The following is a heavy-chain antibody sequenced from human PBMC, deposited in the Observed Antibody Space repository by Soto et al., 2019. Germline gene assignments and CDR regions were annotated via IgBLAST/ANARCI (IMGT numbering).Heavy chain of an antibody. V-gene: IGHV4-39*01. CDR1: GGSISSSSSY. J-gene: IGHJ4*02. Sequence: TSETLSLTCTVSGGSISSSSSYWGWIRQPPGKGLEWIGSFYYSGSTYYNPSLKSRVTISVDTSKNQFSLKLSSVTAADTAVYYCVSPAAYCSGGSCYWYYFGYWGQGTLVTVSS. D-gene: IGHD2-15*01. CDR3: VSPAAYCSGGSCYWYYFGY. CDR2: FYYSGST.